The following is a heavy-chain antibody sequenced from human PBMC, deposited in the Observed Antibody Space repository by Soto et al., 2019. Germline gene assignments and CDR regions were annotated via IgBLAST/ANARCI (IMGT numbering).Heavy chain of an antibody. CDR3: ARDEYCSGGSCYSTYWFDP. Sequence: EVQLVESGGGLVQPGGSLRLSCAASGFTFSSYWMSWVRQAPGKGLEWVANIKQDGSEKYYVDSVKGRFTISRDNAKNSLYLQMNRLRAEDTAVYYCARDEYCSGGSCYSTYWFDPWGQGTLVTVSS. CDR1: GFTFSSYW. CDR2: IKQDGSEK. V-gene: IGHV3-7*05. D-gene: IGHD2-15*01. J-gene: IGHJ5*02.